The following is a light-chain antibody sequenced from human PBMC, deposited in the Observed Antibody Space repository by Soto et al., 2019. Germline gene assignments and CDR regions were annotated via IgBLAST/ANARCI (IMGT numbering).Light chain of an antibody. Sequence: EIVLTQSPGTLSLSPGERMALSCRASQSVSNNYLAWYQQKPGQAPRLLIFGASSRATGIPDRFSGSGSGTDFILTISRLEPEDFAVYYCQQYGSSPETFGQGTKLEIK. CDR2: GAS. V-gene: IGKV3-20*01. CDR1: QSVSNNY. J-gene: IGKJ2*01. CDR3: QQYGSSPET.